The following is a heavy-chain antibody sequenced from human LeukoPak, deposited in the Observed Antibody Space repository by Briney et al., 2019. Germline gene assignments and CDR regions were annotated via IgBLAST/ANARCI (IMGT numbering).Heavy chain of an antibody. CDR1: GGSISSYY. V-gene: IGHV4-4*07. CDR3: AGQRITMVRAKGYYFDY. Sequence: SETLSLTCTVSGGSISSYYWRWIRQPAGKGLEWIGRIYTSGSTNYNPSLKSRVTMSVDTSKNQFSLKLSSVTAADTAVYYCAGQRITMVRAKGYYFDYWGQGTLVTVSS. D-gene: IGHD3-10*01. J-gene: IGHJ4*02. CDR2: IYTSGST.